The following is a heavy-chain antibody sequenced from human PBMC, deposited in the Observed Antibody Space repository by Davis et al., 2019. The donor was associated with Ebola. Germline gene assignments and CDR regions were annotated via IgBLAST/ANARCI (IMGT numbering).Heavy chain of an antibody. CDR2: ISYDGSNK. CDR1: GFTFSSYA. V-gene: IGHV3-30-3*01. J-gene: IGHJ4*02. CDR3: ATTQGHSSSWYPNFDY. D-gene: IGHD6-13*01. Sequence: GESLKISCAASGFTFSSYAMHWVRQAPGKGLEWVAVISYDGSNKYYADSVKGRFTISRDNSKNTLYLQMNSLRAEDTAVYYCATTQGHSSSWYPNFDYWGQGTLVTVSS.